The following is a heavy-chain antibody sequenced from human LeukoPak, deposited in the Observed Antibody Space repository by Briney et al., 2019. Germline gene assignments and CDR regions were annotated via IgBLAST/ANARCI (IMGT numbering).Heavy chain of an antibody. J-gene: IGHJ4*02. D-gene: IGHD3-16*02. CDR3: ARDKVDDYVWGSYRYTDY. V-gene: IGHV1-2*06. Sequence: ASVTVSCTASGYTFTGYYMHWVRQAPGQGLEWMGRINPNSGGTNYAQKLQGRVTMTRDTSISTAYMELSRLRSDDTAVYYCARDKVDDYVWGSYRYTDYWGQGTLVTVSS. CDR1: GYTFTGYY. CDR2: INPNSGGT.